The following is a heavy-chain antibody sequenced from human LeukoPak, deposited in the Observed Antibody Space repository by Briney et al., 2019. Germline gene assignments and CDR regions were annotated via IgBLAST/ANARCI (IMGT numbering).Heavy chain of an antibody. Sequence: GASVKVSCKVSGYTLTELSMHWVRQAPGKGLEWMGGFDPEDGETIYAQKFQGRVTMTEDTSTDTAYMELSSLRSEDTAVYYCATDLASSSSERAFDYWGQGTLVTVSS. J-gene: IGHJ4*02. D-gene: IGHD6-6*01. CDR2: FDPEDGET. CDR1: GYTLTELS. V-gene: IGHV1-24*01. CDR3: ATDLASSSSERAFDY.